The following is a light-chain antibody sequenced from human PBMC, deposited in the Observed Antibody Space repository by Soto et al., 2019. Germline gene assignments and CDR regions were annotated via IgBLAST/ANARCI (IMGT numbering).Light chain of an antibody. CDR1: QSVSSSS. CDR3: HQYGSSPAT. CDR2: GAT. J-gene: IGKJ1*01. V-gene: IGKV3-20*01. Sequence: RVSLSCVASQSVSSSSLAWYQQRRGQAPRLLIYGATSRATGIPDRFSGSGSGTDFTLTISRLEPEDFAVYYCHQYGSSPATFGQGTKVDIK.